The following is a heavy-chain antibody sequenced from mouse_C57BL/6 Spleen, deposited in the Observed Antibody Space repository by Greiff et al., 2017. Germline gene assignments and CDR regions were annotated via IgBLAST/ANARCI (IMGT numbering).Heavy chain of an antibody. Sequence: EVQLVESGGGLVKPGGSLKLSCAASGFTFSSYTMSWVRQTPEKRLEWVATISGGGGNTYYPDSVKGRFTISRDNAKNTLYLQTSSLRSEDTALYFCARRHYGSSYGYFDVWGTGTTVTVSS. V-gene: IGHV5-9*01. J-gene: IGHJ1*03. CDR3: ARRHYGSSYGYFDV. D-gene: IGHD1-1*01. CDR1: GFTFSSYT. CDR2: ISGGGGNT.